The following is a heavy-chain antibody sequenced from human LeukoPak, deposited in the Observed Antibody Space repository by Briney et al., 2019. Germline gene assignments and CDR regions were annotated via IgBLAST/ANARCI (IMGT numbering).Heavy chain of an antibody. D-gene: IGHD5-24*01. V-gene: IGHV3-15*01. CDR1: GFTFSSAW. Sequence: GGSLRLSXPGSGFTFSSAWMTWVRQIPGKGLEWVGHIKSRTDGGTTDYAAPVKGRFTISRDDAKNTVYLQMNSLKTEDSAVYFCATEFYSNGYNFWGQGTLVIVSS. CDR3: ATEFYSNGYNF. J-gene: IGHJ4*02. CDR2: IKSRTDGGTT.